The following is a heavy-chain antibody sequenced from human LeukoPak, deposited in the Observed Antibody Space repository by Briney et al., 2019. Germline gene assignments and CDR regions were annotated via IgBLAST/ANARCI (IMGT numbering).Heavy chain of an antibody. Sequence: GGSLRLSCAASGFTFSSYAMHWVRQAPGKGLEWVAVISYDGSNKYYADSVKGRFTISRDNSKNTLYLQMNSLRAEDTAVYYCARVWWGTMGVGGYWGQGTLVTVSS. J-gene: IGHJ4*02. V-gene: IGHV3-30-3*01. CDR3: ARVWWGTMGVGGY. CDR1: GFTFSSYA. D-gene: IGHD2-8*02. CDR2: ISYDGSNK.